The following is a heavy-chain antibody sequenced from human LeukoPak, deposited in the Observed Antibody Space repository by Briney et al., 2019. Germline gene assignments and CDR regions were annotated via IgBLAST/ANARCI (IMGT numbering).Heavy chain of an antibody. V-gene: IGHV1-8*01. J-gene: IGHJ4*02. CDR1: GYTFTSYD. CDR2: MNPNSGNT. D-gene: IGHD3-10*01. Sequence: ASVKVSCKASGYTFTSYDINWVRQATGQGLEWMGWMNPNSGNTGYAQKFQGRVTMTRNTSISTAYMELSSLRSEDTAVYYCAVEHSYYYGPGSYLNWGQGTLVTVSS. CDR3: AVEHSYYYGPGSYLN.